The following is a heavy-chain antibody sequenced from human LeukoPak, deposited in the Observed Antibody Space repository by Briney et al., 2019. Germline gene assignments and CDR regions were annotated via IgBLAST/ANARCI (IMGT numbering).Heavy chain of an antibody. D-gene: IGHD3-22*01. Sequence: PGGSLRLSCAASGFTFSSYSMNWVRQAPGKGLEWVSSISSSSSYIYYADSVKGRFTTSRDNAKNSLYLQMNSLRAEDTAVYYCARDHSKWGYYDSSGYYHTPVDYWGQGTLVTVSS. J-gene: IGHJ4*02. V-gene: IGHV3-21*01. CDR1: GFTFSSYS. CDR3: ARDHSKWGYYDSSGYYHTPVDY. CDR2: ISSSSSYI.